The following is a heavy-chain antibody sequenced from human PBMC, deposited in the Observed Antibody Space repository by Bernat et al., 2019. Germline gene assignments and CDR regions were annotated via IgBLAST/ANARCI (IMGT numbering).Heavy chain of an antibody. D-gene: IGHD3-3*01. CDR2: ISAYNGNT. J-gene: IGHJ6*03. V-gene: IGHV1-18*04. Sequence: QVQLVQSGAEVKKPGASVKVSCKASGYTFTSYGISWVRQAPGQGLEWMGWISAYNGNTNYAQKFQGRVTITADESTSTAYMELSSLRSEDTAVYYCARGRYYDFWSGPRKIYYYYYMDVWGKGTTVTVSS. CDR3: ARGRYYDFWSGPRKIYYYYYMDV. CDR1: GYTFTSYG.